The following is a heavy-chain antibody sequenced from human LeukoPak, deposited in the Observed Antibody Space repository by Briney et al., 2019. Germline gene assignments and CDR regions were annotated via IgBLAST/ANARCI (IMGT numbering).Heavy chain of an antibody. CDR1: GHTFTGYY. D-gene: IGHD3-10*01. CDR3: ARSTMVRGVPLPGGY. V-gene: IGHV1-2*02. Sequence: GASVKVSCKASGHTFTGYYMHWVRQAPGQGLEWMGWINPNSGGTNYAQKFQGRVTMTRDTSISTVYMELSRLRSDDTAVYYCARSTMVRGVPLPGGYWGQGTLVTVSS. J-gene: IGHJ4*02. CDR2: INPNSGGT.